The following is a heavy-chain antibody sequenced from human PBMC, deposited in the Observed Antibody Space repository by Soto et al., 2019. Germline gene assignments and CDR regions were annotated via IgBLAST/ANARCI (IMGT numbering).Heavy chain of an antibody. Sequence: HPGGSLRLSCAASGFMFRSYVMSWVRQAPGKGLEWVSSISGSGASTYYADSVKGRFTISRDDSKNTMSLQMNSLRAEDTAVYYCAKVPGPYYYDSSGYYEDYWGQGTLVTVSS. D-gene: IGHD3-22*01. J-gene: IGHJ4*02. CDR3: AKVPGPYYYDSSGYYEDY. V-gene: IGHV3-23*01. CDR1: GFMFRSYV. CDR2: ISGSGAST.